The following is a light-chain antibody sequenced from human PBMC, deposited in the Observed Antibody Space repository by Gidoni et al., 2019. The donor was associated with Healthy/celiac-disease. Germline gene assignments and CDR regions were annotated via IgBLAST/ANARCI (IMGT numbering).Light chain of an antibody. J-gene: IGLJ1*01. Sequence: QSALTQPAYVSGSPGQSITISCTGTSSDVGSYNLVSWYHQHPGKAPKLMIYEVSKRPSGVSNRFSGSKSGNTASLTISGLQAEDESDYYCCSYAGSSTYVFGTGTTLTVL. CDR2: EVS. V-gene: IGLV2-23*02. CDR1: SSDVGSYNL. CDR3: CSYAGSSTYV.